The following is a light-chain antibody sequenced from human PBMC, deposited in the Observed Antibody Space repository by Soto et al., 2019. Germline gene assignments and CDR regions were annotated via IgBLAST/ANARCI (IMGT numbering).Light chain of an antibody. Sequence: EIVLTQSPGTLSLSPGERATLSCRASQSVSSSYLAWYQQKPGQAPRLLIYGASSRATGIPDRFIGSGSGTDFTLTISRLEPEGLAVYYCQEYGSSPYTVGQGTKLEIK. J-gene: IGKJ2*01. CDR3: QEYGSSPYT. CDR1: QSVSSSY. V-gene: IGKV3-20*01. CDR2: GAS.